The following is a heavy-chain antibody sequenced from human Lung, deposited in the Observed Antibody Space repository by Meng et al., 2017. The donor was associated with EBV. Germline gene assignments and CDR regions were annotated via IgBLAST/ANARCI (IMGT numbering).Heavy chain of an antibody. CDR3: ARSTFDY. CDR1: GGSFSGSFSGYY. D-gene: IGHD1-26*01. CDR2: INDSGST. Sequence: HVQLQQWGAGLLKPSETLSLTCAVYGGSFSGSFSGYYWSWIRQAPGKGLEWIGEINDSGSTDYNPSLKNRLTVSVDRSKSQFSLELSSVTAADTAVYYCARSTFDYWGQGTLVTVSS. J-gene: IGHJ4*02. V-gene: IGHV4-34*01.